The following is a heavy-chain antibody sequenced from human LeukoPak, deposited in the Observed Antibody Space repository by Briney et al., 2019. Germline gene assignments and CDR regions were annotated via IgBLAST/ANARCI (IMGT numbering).Heavy chain of an antibody. CDR2: VRYDGSDK. CDR1: GFTFSKFG. V-gene: IGHV3-30*02. CDR3: AKWFYGDYDAFDI. D-gene: IGHD4-17*01. J-gene: IGHJ3*02. Sequence: GGSLRLSCAASGFTFSKFGMHWVRQAPGKGLEWVAFVRYDGSDKYYADSVKGRFTISRDNSKNTLYLQMNTLRAEDTAVYYCAKWFYGDYDAFDIWGQGTMVTVSP.